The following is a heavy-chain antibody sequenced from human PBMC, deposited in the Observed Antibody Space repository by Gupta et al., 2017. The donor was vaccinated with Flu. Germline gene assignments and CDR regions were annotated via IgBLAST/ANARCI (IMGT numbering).Heavy chain of an antibody. J-gene: IGHJ4*02. D-gene: IGHD5-24*01. V-gene: IGHV3-7*02. CDR1: GFTVRSYW. CDR2: IAADDSVK. CDR3: VRNRGWQQFDY. Sequence: EEQLVESGGGLVQPGGFLSLSCAASGFTVRSYWMDWVTLAPGTGLQWVANIAADDSVKNYADSVKCRFTISRDDAKNSLYLHMNSLRADDTAVYYCVRNRGWQQFDYWGQGALVTVSS.